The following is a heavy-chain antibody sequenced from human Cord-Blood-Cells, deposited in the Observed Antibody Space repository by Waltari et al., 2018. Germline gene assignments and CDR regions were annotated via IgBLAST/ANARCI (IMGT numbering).Heavy chain of an antibody. CDR1: GDSISSSSYY. Sequence: QLQLQESGPGLVKPSETLSLTCTVSGDSISSSSYYGGWIRQPPGKGLEWIGSIYYSGSTYYNPSLKSRVTISVDTSKNQFSLKLSSVTAADTAVYYCARLVGSGSYYYYYYYMDVWGKGTTVTVSS. CDR3: ARLVGSGSYYYYYYYMDV. J-gene: IGHJ6*03. V-gene: IGHV4-39*07. D-gene: IGHD1-26*01. CDR2: IYYSGST.